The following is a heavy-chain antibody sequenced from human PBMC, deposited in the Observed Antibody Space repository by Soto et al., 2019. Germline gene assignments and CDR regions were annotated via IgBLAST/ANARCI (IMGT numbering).Heavy chain of an antibody. CDR1: GYTFSSHD. J-gene: IGHJ5*02. V-gene: IGHV1-8*01. CDR3: AGCATADYDFWANPRGDWLDL. CDR2: MNPLKGLSKT. D-gene: IGHD3-3*01. Sequence: QVQLVQAGAEVKRPGASVKVSCKASGYTFSSHDIIWVRQPAGQGLEWMGWMNPLKGLSKTTYLPTFRGRVVMTTVTFLSTACLELRGLRSDATAVYFCAGCATADYDFWANPRGDWLDLWGQGTLLTVSS.